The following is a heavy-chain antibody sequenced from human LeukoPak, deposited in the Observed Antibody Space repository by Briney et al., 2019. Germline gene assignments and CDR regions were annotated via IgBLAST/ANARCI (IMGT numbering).Heavy chain of an antibody. D-gene: IGHD3-22*01. CDR2: IRSKANSYAT. J-gene: IGHJ3*01. Sequence: GGSLRLSCAASGFTFSGSAMHWVRQASGKGLEWVGRIRSKANSYATAYAASVKGRFTISRDDSKNTAYLQMNSLKTEGTAVYYCTRDYYDSSGYPWGQGTMVTVSS. V-gene: IGHV3-73*01. CDR3: TRDYYDSSGYP. CDR1: GFTFSGSA.